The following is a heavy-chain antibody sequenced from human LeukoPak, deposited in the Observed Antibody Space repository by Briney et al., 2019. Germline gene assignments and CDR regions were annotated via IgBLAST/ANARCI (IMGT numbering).Heavy chain of an antibody. CDR1: GFGFTSYG. V-gene: IGHV1-18*04. D-gene: IGHD6-19*01. Sequence: ASVKVSCKASGFGFTSYGINWVRQSPGQRLEWMGWISAYTGQAKDLQKMRGRVTMTTETSTNTAYMELRSLTSDDTAVYYCERGPGIDVAGVFDYWGKGSLLIVSS. J-gene: IGHJ4*02. CDR3: ERGPGIDVAGVFDY. CDR2: ISAYTGQA.